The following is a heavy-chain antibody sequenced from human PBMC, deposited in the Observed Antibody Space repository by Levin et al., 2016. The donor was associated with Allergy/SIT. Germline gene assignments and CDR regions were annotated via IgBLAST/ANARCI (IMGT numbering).Heavy chain of an antibody. CDR1: GGSISSGDYY. D-gene: IGHD3-22*01. V-gene: IGHV4-39*01. J-gene: IGHJ2*01. CDR2: IYYSGST. Sequence: SETLSLTCTVSGGSISSGDYYWGWIRQPPGKGLEWIGSIYYSGSTYYNPSLKSRVTISVDTSKNQFSLKLSSVTAADTAVYYCARQSSGYYSHWYFDLWGRGTLVTVSS. CDR3: ARQSSGYYSHWYFDL.